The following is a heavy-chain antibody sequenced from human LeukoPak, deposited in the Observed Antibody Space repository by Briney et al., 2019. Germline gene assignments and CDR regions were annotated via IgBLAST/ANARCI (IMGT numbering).Heavy chain of an antibody. D-gene: IGHD2-15*01. CDR3: TRWARYCSSGSCYSWFDS. J-gene: IGHJ5*01. CDR1: GFTFSSYW. V-gene: IGHV3-7*01. CDR2: MKIEGSEE. Sequence: PGGSLRLSCVASGFTFSSYWMSWVRQAPGKGLEWVANMKIEGSEEYYVDSVKGRFTISRDNAKNSLYLQMNSLRVDDTAVYYCTRWARYCSSGSCYSWFDSWGQGTLVTVSS.